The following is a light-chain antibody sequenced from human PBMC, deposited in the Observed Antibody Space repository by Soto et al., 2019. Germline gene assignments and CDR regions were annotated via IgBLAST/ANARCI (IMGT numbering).Light chain of an antibody. CDR1: SSDVGFYNH. V-gene: IGLV2-14*01. J-gene: IGLJ1*01. CDR3: MSYTTSIIYV. CDR2: GVT. Sequence: QSVLTQPASVSGAPGQSRTVACTGTSSDVGFYNHVSWYQQHPGNAPTLMLAGVTNRPSGVSDSLSGSKSGNTASLTISGLQTEDEADYYCMSYTTSIIYVFGSGTKVTVL.